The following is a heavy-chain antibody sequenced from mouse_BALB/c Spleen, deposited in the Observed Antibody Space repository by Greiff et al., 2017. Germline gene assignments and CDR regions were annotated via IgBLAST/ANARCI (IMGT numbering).Heavy chain of an antibody. Sequence: VQLQQSGPSLVQPSQSLSITCTVSGFSLTSYGVHWVRQSPGKGLEWLGVIWRGGSTDYNAVFMSRLSITKDNSKSQVFFKMNSLQADDTAIYYCANYDGNWYFDVWGAGTTVTVSS. D-gene: IGHD2-12*01. CDR1: GFSLTSYG. J-gene: IGHJ1*02. CDR3: ANYDGNWYFDV. CDR2: IWRGGST. V-gene: IGHV2-5-1*01.